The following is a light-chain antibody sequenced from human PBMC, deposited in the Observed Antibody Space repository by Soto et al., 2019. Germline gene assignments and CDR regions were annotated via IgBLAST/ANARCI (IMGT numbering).Light chain of an antibody. Sequence: DIQMTQSTSSLSVSVGDRATITCRASQTVSSYLNWYQVRPGKGPKLLIYSTSSRHTGVPSRFSGSGSGTDFTLTISSLQPEDFATYYCQQCYSTPRTFGQGTKVDIK. CDR1: QTVSSY. V-gene: IGKV1-39*01. J-gene: IGKJ1*01. CDR2: STS. CDR3: QQCYSTPRT.